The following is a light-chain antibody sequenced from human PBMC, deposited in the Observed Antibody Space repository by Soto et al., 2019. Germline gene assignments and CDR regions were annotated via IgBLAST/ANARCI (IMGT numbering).Light chain of an antibody. Sequence: QSVLAQPPSASGTPGQRVTISCSGSSSNIGSNYVYWYQQLPGTAPKLLIHRNNQRPSGVPDRFSGSKSGTSVSLAISGLRSEDEADDYCAAWDDSLSGVVFGGGTKLTV. CDR2: RNN. J-gene: IGLJ2*01. CDR3: AAWDDSLSGVV. CDR1: SSNIGSNY. V-gene: IGLV1-47*01.